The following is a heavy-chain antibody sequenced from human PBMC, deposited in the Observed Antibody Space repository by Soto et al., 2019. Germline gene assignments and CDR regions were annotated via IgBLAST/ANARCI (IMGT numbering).Heavy chain of an antibody. V-gene: IGHV1-58*01. CDR3: AAISPIAGGAFDI. CDR1: GFTFTSSA. CDR2: IVVGSGNT. D-gene: IGHD6-13*01. J-gene: IGHJ3*02. Sequence: GASVKVSCKASGFTFTSSAVQWVRQARGQRLEWIGWIVVGSGNTNYAQKFQERVTITRDMSTSTAYMELSSLRSEDTAVYHCAAISPIAGGAFDIWGQGTRGTV.